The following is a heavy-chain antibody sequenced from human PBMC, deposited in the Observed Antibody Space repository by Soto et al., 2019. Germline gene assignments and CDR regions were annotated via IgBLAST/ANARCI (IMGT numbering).Heavy chain of an antibody. Sequence: PGGSLRLSCSASVFTFISYAMHWVRQAPGKGLEYVSAISSNGGSTYYADSVKGRFTISRDNSKNTLYLQMSSLRAEDTAVYYCVKGRDIVAKIAYYGMDVWGNGPKV. CDR2: ISSNGGST. V-gene: IGHV3-64D*06. CDR3: VKGRDIVAKIAYYGMDV. CDR1: VFTFISYA. D-gene: IGHD5-12*01. J-gene: IGHJ6*04.